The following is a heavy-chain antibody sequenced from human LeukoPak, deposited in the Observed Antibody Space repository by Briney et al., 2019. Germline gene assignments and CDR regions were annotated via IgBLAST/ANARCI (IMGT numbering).Heavy chain of an antibody. V-gene: IGHV4-34*01. D-gene: IGHD6-19*01. CDR3: ARGPGSAVAANGIVDV. CDR2: INHSGST. CDR1: GGSFSGYY. Sequence: KPSETLSLTCAVYGGSFSGYYWSWIRQPPGKGLEWIGEINHSGSTNYNPSLKSRVTISVDTSKNQFSLKLSSVTAADTAVYYCARGPGSAVAANGIVDVWGQGTTVTVSS. J-gene: IGHJ6*02.